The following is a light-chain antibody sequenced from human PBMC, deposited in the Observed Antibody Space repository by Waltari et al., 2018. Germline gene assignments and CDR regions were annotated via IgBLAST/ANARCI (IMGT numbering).Light chain of an antibody. CDR2: YDN. J-gene: IGLJ3*02. V-gene: IGLV3-21*04. Sequence: SYVLTQPPSVSVAPGKTARITCGGNNIGSKSVHWYQQKPGQAPVLVISYDNDRPSGIPERFSGSNFENTATLTISSVEAGDEADYHCQMWDGRPYHAGVFGGGTKLTVL. CDR3: QMWDGRPYHAGV. CDR1: NIGSKS.